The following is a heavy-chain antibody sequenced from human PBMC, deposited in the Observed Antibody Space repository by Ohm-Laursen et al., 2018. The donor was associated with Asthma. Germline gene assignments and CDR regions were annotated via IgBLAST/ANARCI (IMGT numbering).Heavy chain of an antibody. CDR1: GGSISSYY. D-gene: IGHD3-10*01. Sequence: GTLSLTCTVSGGSISSYYWSWIRQPPGKGLEWIGYIYYSGLTYSNPSLKSRVTISVDTSKNQFSLKLSSVTAADTAVYYCARDRGWKYGMDVWGQGTTVTVSS. CDR2: IYYSGLT. CDR3: ARDRGWKYGMDV. J-gene: IGHJ6*02. V-gene: IGHV4-59*06.